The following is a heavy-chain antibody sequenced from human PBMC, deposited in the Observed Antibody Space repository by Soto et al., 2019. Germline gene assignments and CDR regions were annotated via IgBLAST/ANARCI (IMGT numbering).Heavy chain of an antibody. CDR1: GFTFSSYA. D-gene: IGHD1-20*01. J-gene: IGHJ4*02. CDR3: AKPPDYSWNDY. Sequence: EVQLLESGGGLVQPGGSLRLSCAASGFTFSSYAMSWVRQAPGKGLEWISAVSGSGGSTYYADSVKGRFTISIDNSKDTLYLQMNNLRAEDTAVYYCAKPPDYSWNDYWGQGTLVTVSS. V-gene: IGHV3-23*01. CDR2: VSGSGGST.